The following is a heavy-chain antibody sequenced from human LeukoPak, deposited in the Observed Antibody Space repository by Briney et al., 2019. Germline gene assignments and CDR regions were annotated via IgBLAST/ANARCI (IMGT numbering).Heavy chain of an antibody. V-gene: IGHV1-69*05. Sequence: SVKVSCKASGGTFSSYAISWVRQAPGQGLEWMGGIIPIFGTANYAQKFQGRVTITTDESTSAAYMELSSLRSEDTAVYYCARATTVKSRSYYYYYMDVWGKGTTVTVSS. CDR2: IIPIFGTA. CDR3: ARATTVKSRSYYYYYMDV. J-gene: IGHJ6*03. CDR1: GGTFSSYA. D-gene: IGHD4-17*01.